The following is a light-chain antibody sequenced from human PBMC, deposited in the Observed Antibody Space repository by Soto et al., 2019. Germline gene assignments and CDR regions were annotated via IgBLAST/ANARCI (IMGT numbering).Light chain of an antibody. J-gene: IGLJ2*01. CDR3: CSYAGSSGV. CDR2: EGS. Sequence: QSALTQPASVLGPPGRSITSSATETSVDVGSYNLVSWYQQHPGKAPKLMIYEGSKRPSGVSNRFSGSKSGNTASLTISGLQAEDEADYYCCSYAGSSGVFGGGTKLTVL. CDR1: SVDVGSYNL. V-gene: IGLV2-23*01.